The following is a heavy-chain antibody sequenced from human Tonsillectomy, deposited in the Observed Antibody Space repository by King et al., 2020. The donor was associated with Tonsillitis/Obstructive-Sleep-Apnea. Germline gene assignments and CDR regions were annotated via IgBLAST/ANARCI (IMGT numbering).Heavy chain of an antibody. Sequence: VQLVESGGGLVQPGGSLRLSCAASGFIFSSYNMNWVRQAPGRGLEWVSYIRTTSTTVYYADSVKGRFTVYRDNAKNTLYLQINSLRDEDTAVYYCARFYCGSTSCNRRGKYYYYYYMDVWGKGTTVTVSS. CDR2: IRTTSTTV. CDR3: ARFYCGSTSCNRRGKYYYYYYMDV. D-gene: IGHD2-2*01. V-gene: IGHV3-48*02. CDR1: GFIFSSYN. J-gene: IGHJ6*03.